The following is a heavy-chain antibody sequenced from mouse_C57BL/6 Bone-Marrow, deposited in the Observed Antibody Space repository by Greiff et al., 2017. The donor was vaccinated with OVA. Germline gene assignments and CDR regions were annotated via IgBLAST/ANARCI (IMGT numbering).Heavy chain of an antibody. CDR3: ARSGLRAWFAY. V-gene: IGHV1-42*01. CDR1: GYSFTGYY. Sequence: VHVKQSGPELVKPGASVKISCKASGYSFTGYYMNWVKQSPEKSLEWIGEINPSTGGTTYNQKFKAKATLTVDKSSSTAYMQLKSLTSEDSAVYYCARSGLRAWFAYWGQGTLVTVSA. D-gene: IGHD2-4*01. CDR2: INPSTGGT. J-gene: IGHJ3*01.